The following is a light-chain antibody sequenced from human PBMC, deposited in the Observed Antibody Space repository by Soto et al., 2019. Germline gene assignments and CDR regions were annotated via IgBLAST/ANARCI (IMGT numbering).Light chain of an antibody. Sequence: EIVLTQSPATLSLSPGERATLSCRASQIVSTLAWYQQIPGQAPRLLMFDASTRASGVPARFTGYASGAEFFLTISSLQSEDFAVYFCQFYNNWSFLFGGGTTVEI. CDR2: DAS. V-gene: IGKV3-15*01. J-gene: IGKJ4*01. CDR1: QIVST. CDR3: QFYNNWSFL.